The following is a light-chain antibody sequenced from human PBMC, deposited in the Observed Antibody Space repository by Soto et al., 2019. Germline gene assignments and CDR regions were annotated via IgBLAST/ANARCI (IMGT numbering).Light chain of an antibody. CDR1: QSVTSSS. CDR3: HQFGSSPPRT. J-gene: IGKJ1*01. CDR2: GTS. V-gene: IGKV3-20*01. Sequence: EIVLTQSPGTLSLSPGERATLSCRASQSVTSSSLAWYQQKSGQAPRLLIYGTSSRAAGIPDRFSGSGSGTELTLTISRLEPEDFAVYYCHQFGSSPPRTFGQGTKVEIK.